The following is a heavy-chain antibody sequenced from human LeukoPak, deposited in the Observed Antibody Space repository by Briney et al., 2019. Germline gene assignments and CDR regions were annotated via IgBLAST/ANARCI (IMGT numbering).Heavy chain of an antibody. J-gene: IGHJ3*02. CDR1: GFTFSSYW. V-gene: IGHV3-74*01. D-gene: IGHD1-1*01. CDR3: ARNGIGGAFDI. Sequence: GGSLRLSCAASGFTFSSYWMHWVRQAPGKGLVWVSRINSDGSSPSYADSVKGRFTISRDNAKNTVYLQVNSLRAEDTAIYYCARNGIGGAFDIWGQGTMVTVSS. CDR2: INSDGSSP.